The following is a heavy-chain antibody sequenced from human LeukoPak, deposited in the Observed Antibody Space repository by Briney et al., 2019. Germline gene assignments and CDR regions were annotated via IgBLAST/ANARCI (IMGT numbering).Heavy chain of an antibody. V-gene: IGHV4-30-4*08. CDR1: CGFIISGDYY. J-gene: IGHJ3*02. CDR2: IYHNGDT. D-gene: IGHD2-2*01. Sequence: PSETLSLTCIVSCGFIISGDYYWTWIRQPPGKGLAWIGYIYHNGDTYYNPSLRCPFSISVDTSTNQFSLKLTSVTAADTAVYYCARAGVVPAAVNRAFDIWGQGSLVTVSS. CDR3: ARAGVVPAAVNRAFDI.